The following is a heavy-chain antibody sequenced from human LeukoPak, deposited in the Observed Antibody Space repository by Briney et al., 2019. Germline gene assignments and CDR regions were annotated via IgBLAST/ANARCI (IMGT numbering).Heavy chain of an antibody. D-gene: IGHD3-22*01. CDR2: ISYSGST. CDR3: ASDRYEDSSGYYIFDY. Sequence: SETLSLTCTVSGGSINSTDSYWGWIRQPPGKGLEWIGSISYSGSTSYNSSLKSRVTISVDTSENQFSLKLSSVTAADTAVYYCASDRYEDSSGYYIFDYWGQGTLVPVSS. CDR1: GGSINSTDSY. J-gene: IGHJ4*02. V-gene: IGHV4-39*01.